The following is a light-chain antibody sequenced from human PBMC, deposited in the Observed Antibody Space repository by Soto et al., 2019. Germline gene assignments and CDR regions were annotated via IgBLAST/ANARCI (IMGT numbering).Light chain of an antibody. Sequence: DIVMTSLQTPWLCLWARGPPSTASPARVFFSGPKIRTTWLGTSINQDSLLSCSFYWSTTRESGVPDRFSGSGSGTDFTLTISSLQAEDVAVYYCHQYYSIPYSFGQGTKLEIK. J-gene: IGKJ2*03. CDR3: HQYYSIPYS. CDR1: RVFFSGPKIRTT. V-gene: IGKV4-1*01. CDR2: WST.